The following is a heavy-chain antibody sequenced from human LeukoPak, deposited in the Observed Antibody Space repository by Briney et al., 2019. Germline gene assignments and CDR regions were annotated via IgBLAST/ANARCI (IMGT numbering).Heavy chain of an antibody. CDR2: IYYNGNT. D-gene: IGHD6-19*01. V-gene: IGHV4-28*01. J-gene: IGHJ4*02. CDR3: ARNQAVAANRGAFDI. Sequence: SETLSLTCAVSGYSISSNNWWAWIRQPPGKGLEWIGYIYYNGNTYYNPYNPSLTSRVTMSVDTSKNQFSLKLDSVTEIDTAMYYCARNQAVAANRGAFDIWGQGTLVTVSS. CDR1: GYSISSNNW.